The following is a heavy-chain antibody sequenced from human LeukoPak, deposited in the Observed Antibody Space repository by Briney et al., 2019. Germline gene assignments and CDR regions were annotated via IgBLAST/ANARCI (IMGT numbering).Heavy chain of an antibody. CDR3: VRIYGDSYFDY. J-gene: IGHJ4*02. CDR1: GFTFSSFW. Sequence: GGSLRLSCAASGFTFSSFWMSWVRQAPGKGLEWVANIKQDGSEKHYVDSVKGRFTISRDNAKNSLYLQMNSLRAEDMAVYYCVRIYGDSYFDYWGQGTLVTVSS. V-gene: IGHV3-7*01. D-gene: IGHD4-17*01. CDR2: IKQDGSEK.